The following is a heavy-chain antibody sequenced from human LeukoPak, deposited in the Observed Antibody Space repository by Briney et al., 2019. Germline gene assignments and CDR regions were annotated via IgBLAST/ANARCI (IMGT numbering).Heavy chain of an antibody. J-gene: IGHJ6*02. CDR3: AKDHGDYGGSYYGMDV. D-gene: IGHD4-23*01. Sequence: GGSLRLSCSASGFTFSSYAMHWVRQAPGKGLEYVSAISSNGGSTYYADSVKGRFTISRDNSKNTLYLQMNSLRAEDTAVYYCAKDHGDYGGSYYGMDVWGQGTTVTVSS. CDR2: ISSNGGST. CDR1: GFTFSSYA. V-gene: IGHV3-64*04.